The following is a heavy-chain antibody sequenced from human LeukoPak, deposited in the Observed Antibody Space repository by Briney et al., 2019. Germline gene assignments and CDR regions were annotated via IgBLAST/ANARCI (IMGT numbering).Heavy chain of an antibody. CDR3: ARDLGRSPFDY. V-gene: IGHV3-53*01. J-gene: IGHJ4*02. CDR1: GFTFSSYS. CDR2: IYSGGST. Sequence: PGGSLRLSCAASGFTFSSYSMNWVRQAPGKGLEWVSVIYSGGSTYYADSVKGRFTISRDNSKNTLYLQMNSLRAEDTAVYYCARDLGRSPFDYWGQGTLVTVSS. D-gene: IGHD3-16*01.